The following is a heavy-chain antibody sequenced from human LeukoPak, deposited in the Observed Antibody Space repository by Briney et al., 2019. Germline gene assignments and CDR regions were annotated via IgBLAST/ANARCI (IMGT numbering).Heavy chain of an antibody. D-gene: IGHD3-16*01. CDR2: MYTGGTT. Sequence: GGSLRLSCAVSGFTFSDTHMSWVRQAPGEGLEWVSAMYTGGTTYYAASVTRRFTLSRDTSSNTLFLHMNSLRAGDTAVYYCAKDEATSGGGLASWGQGTLVIVSS. V-gene: IGHV3-53*01. CDR3: AKDEATSGGGLAS. J-gene: IGHJ5*01. CDR1: GFTFSDTH.